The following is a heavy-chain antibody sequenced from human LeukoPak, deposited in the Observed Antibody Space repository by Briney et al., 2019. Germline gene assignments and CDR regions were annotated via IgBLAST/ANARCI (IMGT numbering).Heavy chain of an antibody. D-gene: IGHD3-10*01. Sequence: ASVKVSCKASGYSFTSYGISWVRQAPGQGLEWMGWISAYGGNTNYADNLQGRLTMTTDTSTSTAHMELRSLRSDDTAVYYCVRVAMIRGVVFKNWFDSWGQGSLVTVSS. CDR1: GYSFTSYG. CDR2: ISAYGGNT. V-gene: IGHV1-18*01. CDR3: VRVAMIRGVVFKNWFDS. J-gene: IGHJ5*01.